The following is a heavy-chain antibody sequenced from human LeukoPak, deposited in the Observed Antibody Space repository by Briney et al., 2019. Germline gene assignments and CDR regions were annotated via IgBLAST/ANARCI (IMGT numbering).Heavy chain of an antibody. J-gene: IGHJ1*01. D-gene: IGHD6-13*01. V-gene: IGHV4-34*01. CDR3: ASRRGSSWYVGYFQH. CDR2: INHSGST. CDR1: GGSFSGYY. Sequence: SETLSLTCAVYGGSFSGYYWSWIRQPPGKGLEWIGEINHSGSTNYNPSLKSRVTISVDTSKNQFSLKLSSVTAADTAVYYCASRRGSSWYVGYFQHWGQGTLVTVSS.